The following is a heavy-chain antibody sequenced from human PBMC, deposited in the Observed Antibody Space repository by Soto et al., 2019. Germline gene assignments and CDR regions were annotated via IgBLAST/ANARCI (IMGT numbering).Heavy chain of an antibody. D-gene: IGHD2-2*02. Sequence: QVQLQQWGAGLLKPSETLSLTCAVYGGSFSGYYWSWIRQPTGKGLEWIGQINHSGSTNYNPSLMSRVTISVDTSKNQFSLQLSSLTAADPAVYYFARGIPNRPIDFWGQGTLVTVSS. V-gene: IGHV4-34*01. J-gene: IGHJ4*02. CDR1: GGSFSGYY. CDR3: ARGIPNRPIDF. CDR2: INHSGST.